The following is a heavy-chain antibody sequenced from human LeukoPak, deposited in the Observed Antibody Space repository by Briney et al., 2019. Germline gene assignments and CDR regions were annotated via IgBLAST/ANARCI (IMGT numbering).Heavy chain of an antibody. CDR2: IIPILGIA. CDR3: ASQLPYSSGWYSPLDY. J-gene: IGHJ4*02. V-gene: IGHV1-69*04. D-gene: IGHD6-19*01. Sequence: SVKVSCKASGGTFSSYAISWVRQAPGQGLEWMGRIIPILGIANYAQKFQGRVTITADKSTSTAYMELSSLRSEDTAVYYCASQLPYSSGWYSPLDYSGQGTLVTVSS. CDR1: GGTFSSYA.